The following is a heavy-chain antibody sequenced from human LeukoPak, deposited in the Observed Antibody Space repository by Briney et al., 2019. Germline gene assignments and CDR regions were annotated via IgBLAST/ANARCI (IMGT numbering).Heavy chain of an antibody. Sequence: PGGSLRLSCAASGFTFSSYSMNWVRQAPGEGLEWVSSINGGGNYIYYADSGKGRFTISRDNAKNSLYLQMNSLRAEDTAVYYCALAIGNYGFRITGPGDYWGQGTLVTVSS. V-gene: IGHV3-21*01. CDR2: INGGGNYI. D-gene: IGHD1-20*01. CDR1: GFTFSSYS. CDR3: ALAIGNYGFRITGPGDY. J-gene: IGHJ4*02.